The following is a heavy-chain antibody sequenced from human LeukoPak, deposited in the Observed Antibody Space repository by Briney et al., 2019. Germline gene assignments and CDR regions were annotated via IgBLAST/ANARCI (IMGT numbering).Heavy chain of an antibody. CDR1: GSTFSSYW. D-gene: IGHD1-14*01. V-gene: IGHV3-74*01. J-gene: IGHJ4*02. CDR3: ARDHDAAGTTIDH. Sequence: PGGSLRLSCAASGSTFSSYWMHWVRQAPGEGLVWVSRIKSDGSVTWYADSVKGRFTISRDNAKNMLYLQMNSLRDEDTAVYFCARDHDAAGTTIDHWGQGTLVTVSS. CDR2: IKSDGSVT.